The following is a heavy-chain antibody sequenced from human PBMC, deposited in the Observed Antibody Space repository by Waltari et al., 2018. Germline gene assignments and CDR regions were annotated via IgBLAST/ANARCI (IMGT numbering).Heavy chain of an antibody. Sequence: QVQLQESGPGLVKPSQTLSLTCTVHGGSISRGGYYWSWIRQHPGKGLEWIGYIYHSGSTYYNPSLKSRVTISVDRSKNQFSLKLSSVTAADTAVYYCARSHKNWGMDVWGQGTTVTVSS. J-gene: IGHJ6*02. V-gene: IGHV4-31*03. CDR3: ARSHKNWGMDV. CDR1: GGSISRGGYY. CDR2: IYHSGST. D-gene: IGHD1-1*01.